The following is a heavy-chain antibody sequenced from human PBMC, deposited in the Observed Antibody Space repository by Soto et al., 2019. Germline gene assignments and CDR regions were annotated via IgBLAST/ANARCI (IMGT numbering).Heavy chain of an antibody. J-gene: IGHJ6*02. CDR3: ARDLWGYCGTDCYPLDV. CDR2: INHSGST. V-gene: IGHV4-34*01. CDR1: GVSFSGYS. Sequence: SETLCLTCAVYGVSFSGYSWTWIRPSPGKGLQWIGQINHSGSTYYNPSLKSRVTISLYTSSDQFSLELNSVTAADTAVYYCARDLWGYCGTDCYPLDVWGQGTTVTV. D-gene: IGHD2-21*02.